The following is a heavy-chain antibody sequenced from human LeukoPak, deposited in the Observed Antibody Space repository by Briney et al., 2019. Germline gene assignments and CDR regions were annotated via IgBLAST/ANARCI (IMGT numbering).Heavy chain of an antibody. J-gene: IGHJ4*02. CDR3: ARSTTGDGGRFDY. V-gene: IGHV5-51*01. D-gene: IGHD7-27*01. Sequence: RGESLKISCKGSGYSFTTYWIGWVRQLPGKGLEWMGIMNPGDSDTIYSPSFQGQVTISADKSISTAYLQWSSLKASDTAMYYCARSTTGDGGRFDYWGQGTLVTVSS. CDR2: MNPGDSDT. CDR1: GYSFTTYW.